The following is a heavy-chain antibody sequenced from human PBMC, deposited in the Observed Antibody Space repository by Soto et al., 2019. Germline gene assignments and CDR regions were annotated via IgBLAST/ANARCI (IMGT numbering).Heavy chain of an antibody. D-gene: IGHD3-3*01. J-gene: IGHJ4*02. CDR3: ARDRPIFGAFDY. V-gene: IGHV3-23*01. CDR2: ISGSGGST. CDR1: GFTFSSYA. Sequence: GGSLRLYCAASGFTFSSYAMSWVRQAPGKGLEWVSAISGSGGSTYYADSVKGRFTISRDNSKNTLYLQMNSLRAEDTAVYYCARDRPIFGAFDYWGQGTLVTVSS.